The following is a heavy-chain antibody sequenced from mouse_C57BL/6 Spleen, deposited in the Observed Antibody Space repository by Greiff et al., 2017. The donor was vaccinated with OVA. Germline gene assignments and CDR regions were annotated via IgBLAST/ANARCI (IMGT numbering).Heavy chain of an antibody. V-gene: IGHV5-17*01. CDR3: ARVNGYYYFDY. D-gene: IGHD2-3*01. CDR1: GFTFSDYG. J-gene: IGHJ2*01. CDR2: ISSGSSTI. Sequence: EVKVVESGGGLVKPGGSLKLSCAASGFTFSDYGMHWVRQAPEKGLEWVAYISSGSSTIYYADTVKGRFTISSDNAKNTLFLQMTNLRSEDTAMYYCARVNGYYYFDYWGQGTTLTVSS.